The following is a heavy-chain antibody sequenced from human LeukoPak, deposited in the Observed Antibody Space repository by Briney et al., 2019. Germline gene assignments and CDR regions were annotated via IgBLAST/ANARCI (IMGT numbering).Heavy chain of an antibody. D-gene: IGHD4-11*01. J-gene: IGHJ4*02. CDR2: MYSGGNT. V-gene: IGHV3-53*01. CDR3: ARGIGSTVFFDH. CDR1: EFTSRTSN. Sequence: GGSRRPSCAPPEFTSRTSNTSWVPKAPGKGLGWVSVMYSGGNTYYADSVKGRFTISRDKSKNTLYLQMNSLRAEDTAVYYCARGIGSTVFFDHWGQGTLVTVSS.